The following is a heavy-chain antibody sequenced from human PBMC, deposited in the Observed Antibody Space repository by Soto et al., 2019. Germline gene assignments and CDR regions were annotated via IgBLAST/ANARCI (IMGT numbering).Heavy chain of an antibody. Sequence: SETLSLTCTVSGGSISSGDYYWSWIRQPPGKGLEWIGYIYYSGSTYYNPSLKSRVTISVDTSKNQFSLKLSSVTAADTAVYYCALTVYYDILAGYYPYFDYWGQGTLVT. CDR2: IYYSGST. CDR1: GGSISSGDYY. V-gene: IGHV4-30-4*01. D-gene: IGHD3-9*01. CDR3: ALTVYYDILAGYYPYFDY. J-gene: IGHJ4*02.